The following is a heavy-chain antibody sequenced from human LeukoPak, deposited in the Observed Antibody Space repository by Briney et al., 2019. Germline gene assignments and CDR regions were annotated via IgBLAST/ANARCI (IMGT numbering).Heavy chain of an antibody. V-gene: IGHV3-7*01. J-gene: IGHJ4*02. CDR2: IKQDGSEK. CDR1: GFIFSSYW. Sequence: GGSLRLSCAASGFIFSSYWMTWVRQAPGKGLEWVANIKQDGSEKYYVDSVKGRFTISRDNAKSSLYLQMNSLRAEDTAVYYCARETPIAAAGTGNDYWGQGTLVTVSS. CDR3: ARETPIAAAGTGNDY. D-gene: IGHD6-13*01.